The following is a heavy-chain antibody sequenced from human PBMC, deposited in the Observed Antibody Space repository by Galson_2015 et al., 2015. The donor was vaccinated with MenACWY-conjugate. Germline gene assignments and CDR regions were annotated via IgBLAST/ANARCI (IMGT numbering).Heavy chain of an antibody. Sequence: SVKVSCKASGYTFTSYGISWVRQAPGQGLEWMGWISAYNGNTNYAQKLQGRVTMTTDTSTRIAYMELRSLRSDDTAVYYCARGYRRGSLRSLNDFDYGAQGTLVTVPS. CDR1: GYTFTSYG. J-gene: IGHJ4*02. D-gene: IGHD3-16*02. CDR3: ARGYRRGSLRSLNDFDY. CDR2: ISAYNGNT. V-gene: IGHV1-18*01.